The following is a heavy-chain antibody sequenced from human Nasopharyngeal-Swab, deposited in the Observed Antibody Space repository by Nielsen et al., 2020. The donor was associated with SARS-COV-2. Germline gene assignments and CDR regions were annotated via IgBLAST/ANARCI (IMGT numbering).Heavy chain of an antibody. CDR2: ISGADDST. D-gene: IGHD5-12*01. CDR3: AKDRDSGDDSGEYYHYYGMDV. V-gene: IGHV3-23*01. Sequence: GGSLRLSCAASDFIISDHYMDWVRQAPGRGLEWVSAISGADDSTKYADSVKGRFTISRDNSKNTLDLQMNSLRDEDTAMYYCAKDRDSGDDSGEYYHYYGMDVWGQGTSVTVS. CDR1: DFIISDHY. J-gene: IGHJ6*02.